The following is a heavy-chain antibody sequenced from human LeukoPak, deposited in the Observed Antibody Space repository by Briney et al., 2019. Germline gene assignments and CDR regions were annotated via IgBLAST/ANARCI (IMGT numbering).Heavy chain of an antibody. Sequence: PGGSLRLSCAASGITFSNYAVSWVRQAPGKGLEWVSIIGYRGGSIYYAYSVKGRFTISRDNSKNTLSLQMNGLRPEDTAVYYCAKSWGSTRPYYNYMDVWGKGTTVTVSS. CDR2: IGYRGGSI. V-gene: IGHV3-23*01. CDR1: GITFSNYA. J-gene: IGHJ6*03. CDR3: AKSWGSTRPYYNYMDV. D-gene: IGHD1-26*01.